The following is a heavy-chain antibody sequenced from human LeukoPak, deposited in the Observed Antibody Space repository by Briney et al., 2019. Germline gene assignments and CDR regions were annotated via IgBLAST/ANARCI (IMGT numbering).Heavy chain of an antibody. CDR3: ARGRYCSGGSCYYLSYFDY. D-gene: IGHD2-15*01. V-gene: IGHV4-34*01. CDR1: GGSFSGYY. Sequence: KASETLSLTCAVYGGSFSGYYWSWIRQPPGKGLEWIGEINHSGSTNYNPSLKSRVTISVDTSKNQFSLKLSSVTAADTAVYYCARGRYCSGGSCYYLSYFDYWGQGTLVTVSS. CDR2: INHSGST. J-gene: IGHJ4*02.